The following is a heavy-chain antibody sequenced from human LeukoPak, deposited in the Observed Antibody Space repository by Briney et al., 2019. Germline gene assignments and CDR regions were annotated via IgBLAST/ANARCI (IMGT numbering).Heavy chain of an antibody. V-gene: IGHV1-24*01. D-gene: IGHD3-22*01. CDR2: FDPEDGET. J-gene: IGHJ2*01. Sequence: ASVKVSCKVSGYTLTELSMHWVRQAPGKGLEWMGGFDPEDGETIYAQKFQGRVTMTEDTSTNTAYMELSSLRSEDTAVYYCATEVTMIAVAQSYWYFDLWGRGTLVTVSS. CDR1: GYTLTELS. CDR3: ATEVTMIAVAQSYWYFDL.